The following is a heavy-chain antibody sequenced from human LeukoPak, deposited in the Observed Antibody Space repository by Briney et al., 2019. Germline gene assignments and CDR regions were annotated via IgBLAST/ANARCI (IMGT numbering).Heavy chain of an antibody. CDR2: ISYDGSTK. CDR1: GFTFSSYG. V-gene: IGHV3-30*18. Sequence: GRTLGLSCAASGFTFSSYGLHWVRQAPGKGLEWVGVISYDGSTKYYASPVKGRITIFSNNSKNTLHRLMYVPTAEATAVYYGAKDLPGSSSCVYWGQRTLLTVSS. J-gene: IGHJ4*02. CDR3: AKDLPGSSSCVY. D-gene: IGHD6-13*01.